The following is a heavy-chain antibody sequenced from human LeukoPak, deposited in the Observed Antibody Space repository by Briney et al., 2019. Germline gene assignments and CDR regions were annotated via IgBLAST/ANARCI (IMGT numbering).Heavy chain of an antibody. J-gene: IGHJ4*02. CDR3: ARDRLLRFLEWLPSPYYFDY. Sequence: GASVKVSCKASGYTFTSYGISWVRQAPGQGLEWMGWISAYNGNTNYAQKLQGRVTMTTDTSTSTAYMELRSLRSDDTAVYYCARDRLLRFLEWLPSPYYFDYWGQGTLVTVSS. CDR1: GYTFTSYG. V-gene: IGHV1-18*01. CDR2: ISAYNGNT. D-gene: IGHD3-3*01.